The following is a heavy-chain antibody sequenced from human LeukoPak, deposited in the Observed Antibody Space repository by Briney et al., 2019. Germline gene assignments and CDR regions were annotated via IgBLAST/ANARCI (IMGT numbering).Heavy chain of an antibody. V-gene: IGHV5-51*01. J-gene: IGHJ4*02. D-gene: IGHD2-21*02. CDR2: IYPGDSDT. Sequence: GESLKISCKGSGYSFTNYWIGWVRQMPGEGLEWMGIIYPGDSDTRYSPSFQGQVTISADKSISTAYLQWSSLKASDTAMYYCARRVTMTCFDYWGQGTLVTVSS. CDR3: ARRVTMTCFDY. CDR1: GYSFTNYW.